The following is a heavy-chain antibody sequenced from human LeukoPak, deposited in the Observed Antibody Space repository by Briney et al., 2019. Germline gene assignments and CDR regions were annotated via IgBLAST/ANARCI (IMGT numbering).Heavy chain of an antibody. Sequence: GGSLRLSCAASGYTFRNSALGWVRQAPGKGLEWVSSISDSGSGTFYPDSVKGRFTISRDNSKNMLYLQMNSLRIDDTAVYYCAKRRSRGDSSYYFDYWGPGTLVTVSS. CDR1: GYTFRNSA. CDR3: AKRRSRGDSSYYFDY. J-gene: IGHJ4*02. V-gene: IGHV3-23*01. CDR2: ISDSGSGT. D-gene: IGHD3-16*01.